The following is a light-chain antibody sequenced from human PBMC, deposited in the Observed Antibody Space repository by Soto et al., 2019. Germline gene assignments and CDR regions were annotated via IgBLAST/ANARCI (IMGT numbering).Light chain of an antibody. CDR3: KKYNSAPRT. Sequence: DIQMTQSPSSLSASVGYRVRITCRVSQGIANYLAWYQHKPGKVPNLLIYAASTLQSGVPSRFSGGGSGTDSTLTISSLQTEDVATYYCKKYNSAPRTFGKGTKVDIK. V-gene: IGKV1-27*01. CDR1: QGIANY. CDR2: AAS. J-gene: IGKJ1*01.